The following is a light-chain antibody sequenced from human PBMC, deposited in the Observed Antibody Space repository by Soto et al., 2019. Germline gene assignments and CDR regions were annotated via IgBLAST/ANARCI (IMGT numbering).Light chain of an antibody. CDR2: EVS. J-gene: IGLJ3*02. Sequence: QSALTQPPSASGSPGQSVTISCTGTSSDVGGYNYVSWCQQYPGKAPKLMIYEVSKRPSGVPDRFSGSKSGNTASLTVSGLQAEDEADYYCSSYAGSNNFGVFGGGTKLTVL. CDR1: SSDVGGYNY. CDR3: SSYAGSNNFGV. V-gene: IGLV2-8*01.